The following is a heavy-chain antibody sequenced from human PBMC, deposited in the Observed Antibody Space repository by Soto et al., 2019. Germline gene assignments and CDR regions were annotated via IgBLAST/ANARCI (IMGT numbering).Heavy chain of an antibody. CDR1: GVSFSGYA. D-gene: IGHD2-2*01. CDR3: SSASSTSWLYYFYY. Sequence: GASVKVSCKASGVSFSGYAFSWVRQAPGQGLEWMGGIMPLFGKQDYAQKFQVRVTITADESTSTTYMELSSLRSEDTALYFCSSASSTSWLYYFYYWGQGTRVTVSS. V-gene: IGHV1-69*13. CDR2: IMPLFGKQ. J-gene: IGHJ4*02.